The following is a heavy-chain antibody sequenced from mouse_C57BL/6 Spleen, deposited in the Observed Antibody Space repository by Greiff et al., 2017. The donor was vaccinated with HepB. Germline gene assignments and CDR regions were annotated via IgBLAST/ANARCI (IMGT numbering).Heavy chain of an antibody. Sequence: QVQLQQSGPELVKPGASVKISCKASGYAFSSSWMNWVKQRPGKGLEWIGRIYPGDGDTKYNGKFKGKATLTADKSSSTAYMQLSSLTSEDSAVYFCARRAQAPWAMDYWGQGTSVTVSS. CDR3: ARRAQAPWAMDY. CDR2: IYPGDGDT. CDR1: GYAFSSSW. J-gene: IGHJ4*01. D-gene: IGHD3-2*02. V-gene: IGHV1-82*01.